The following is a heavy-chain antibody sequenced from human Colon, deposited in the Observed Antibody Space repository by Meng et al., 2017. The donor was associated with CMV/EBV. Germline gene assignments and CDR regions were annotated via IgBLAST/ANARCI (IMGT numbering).Heavy chain of an antibody. CDR3: ATFRHCRSPAYFRNFHY. CDR2: TYFDDSDT. V-gene: IGHV5-51*01. D-gene: IGHD2/OR15-2a*01. CDR1: GYNFSGFW. J-gene: IGHJ1*01. Sequence: KVSCKGSGYNFSGFWIGWVRQMPGRGLEWMGITYFDDSDTRYSPSFQGQVTISADKSISTAYLQWTSLKASDTAMYYCATFRHCRSPAYFRNFHYWGQGTRVTVSS.